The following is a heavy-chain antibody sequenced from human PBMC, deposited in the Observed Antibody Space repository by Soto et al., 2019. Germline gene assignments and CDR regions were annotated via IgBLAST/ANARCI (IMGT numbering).Heavy chain of an antibody. Sequence: PGGSLRLSCAASGFTFSSYGIHWVRQAPGKGLEWVAVIWYDGSNKYYADSVKGRFTISRDNSKNTLYLQMNSLRAEDTAVYYCARMRDSSGYYRGYWGQGTLVTVSS. CDR2: IWYDGSNK. CDR1: GFTFSSYG. CDR3: ARMRDSSGYYRGY. D-gene: IGHD3-22*01. J-gene: IGHJ4*02. V-gene: IGHV3-33*01.